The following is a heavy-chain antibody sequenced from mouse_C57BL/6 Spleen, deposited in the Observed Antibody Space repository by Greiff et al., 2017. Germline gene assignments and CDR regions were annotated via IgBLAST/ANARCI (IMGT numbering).Heavy chain of an antibody. Sequence: DVQLQESGPGLVKPSQSLSLTCSVTGYSITSGYYWNWIRQFPGNKLEWMGYISYDGSNNYNPSLKNRISITRDTSKNQFFLKLNSVTTEDTATYYCAREGITTRYFDVWGTGTTVTVSS. V-gene: IGHV3-6*01. J-gene: IGHJ1*03. D-gene: IGHD2-4*01. CDR3: AREGITTRYFDV. CDR1: GYSITSGYY. CDR2: ISYDGSN.